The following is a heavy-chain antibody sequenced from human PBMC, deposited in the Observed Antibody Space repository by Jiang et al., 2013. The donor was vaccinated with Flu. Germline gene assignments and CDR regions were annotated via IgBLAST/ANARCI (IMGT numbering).Heavy chain of an antibody. D-gene: IGHD6-19*01. V-gene: IGHV6-1*01. Sequence: NIAAWNWIRQSPSRGLEWLGRTYYRSKWYNDYAVSVKSRITINPDTSKNQFSLQLNSVTPEDTAVYYCARSSGWYGRENDYWGQGTLVTVSS. CDR3: ARSSGWYGRENDY. J-gene: IGHJ4*02. CDR1: NIAA. CDR2: TYYRSKWYN.